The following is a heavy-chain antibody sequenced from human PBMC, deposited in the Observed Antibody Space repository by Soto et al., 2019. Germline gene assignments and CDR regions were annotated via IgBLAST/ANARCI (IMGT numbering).Heavy chain of an antibody. CDR1: GFPFSDYA. J-gene: IGHJ4*02. V-gene: IGHV3-23*01. CDR2: INGSGSRT. CDR3: AQGEGTN. Sequence: EVQLLESGGDLVQPGGSLRLSCAASGFPFSDYAMNWVRQAPGRGLEWVAAINGSGSRTHYVGSVKGRFTIFRDNSKSTLFLQMNSLRPDDTAIYYCAQGEGTNWGQGTLVPVSS.